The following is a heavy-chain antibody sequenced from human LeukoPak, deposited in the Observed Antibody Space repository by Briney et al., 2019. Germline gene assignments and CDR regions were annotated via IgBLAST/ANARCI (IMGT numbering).Heavy chain of an antibody. Sequence: GRSLRLSCAASGFTFSSYAMHWVRQAPGKGLEWVSILSGSGGATYYADSVKGRFTISRDNSENTLFLQMNNLGAEDTAVYYCANLGYGSGSYPTTDWGQGTLVTVSS. D-gene: IGHD3-10*01. V-gene: IGHV3-23*01. CDR3: ANLGYGSGSYPTTD. J-gene: IGHJ4*02. CDR1: GFTFSSYA. CDR2: LSGSGGAT.